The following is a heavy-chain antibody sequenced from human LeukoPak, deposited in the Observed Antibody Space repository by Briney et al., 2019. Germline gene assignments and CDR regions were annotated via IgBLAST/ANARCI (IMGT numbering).Heavy chain of an antibody. V-gene: IGHV1-69*13. CDR2: IIPIFGTA. D-gene: IGHD6-19*01. Sequence: SVKVSCKASGGTFSSYAISWVRQAPGQGHEWMGGIIPIFGTANYAQKFQGRVTITADESTSTAYMELSSLRSEDTAVYYCARVKSGWYRYYYYYYMDVWGKGTTVTVSS. CDR3: ARVKSGWYRYYYYYYMDV. CDR1: GGTFSSYA. J-gene: IGHJ6*03.